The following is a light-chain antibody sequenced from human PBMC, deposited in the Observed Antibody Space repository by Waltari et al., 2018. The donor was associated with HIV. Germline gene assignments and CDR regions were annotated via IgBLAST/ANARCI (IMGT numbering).Light chain of an antibody. Sequence: QSALTQPASVSGSPRQSITISCTGTSSDVGGYNYVSCCQQHPGKAPKLMIYDVSNRPSGLSDRFSGSKSGNTASLTISGLQAEDEADYYCSSYTSSSTPYVFGTGTKVTVL. J-gene: IGLJ1*01. V-gene: IGLV2-14*03. CDR1: SSDVGGYNY. CDR2: DVS. CDR3: SSYTSSSTPYV.